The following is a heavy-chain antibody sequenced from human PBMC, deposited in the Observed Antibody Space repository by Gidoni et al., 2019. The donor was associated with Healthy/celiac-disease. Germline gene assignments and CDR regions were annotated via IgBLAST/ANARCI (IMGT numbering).Heavy chain of an antibody. Sequence: EVQLVESGGGLVKPGGSLRLSCAASGFTFSSYSMNWVRQAPGKGLEWVSSISSSSSYIYYADSVKGRFTISRDNAKNSLYLQMNSLRAEDTAVYYCARVAIVVVPAANGSYYYYYMDVWGKGTTVTVSS. J-gene: IGHJ6*03. CDR1: GFTFSSYS. D-gene: IGHD2-2*01. V-gene: IGHV3-21*01. CDR3: ARVAIVVVPAANGSYYYYYMDV. CDR2: ISSSSSYI.